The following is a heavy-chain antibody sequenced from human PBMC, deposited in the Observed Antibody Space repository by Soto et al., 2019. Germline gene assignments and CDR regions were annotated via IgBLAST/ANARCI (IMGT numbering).Heavy chain of an antibody. D-gene: IGHD6-19*01. V-gene: IGHV1-2*04. CDR3: ARGKYSSGWYADY. CDR1: GYTFTGYY. Sequence: ASVKVSCKASGYTFTGYYMHWVRQAPGQGLEWMGWINPNSGSTNYAQKFQGWVTMTRDTSTSTAYMELSRLRSDDTAVYYCARGKYSSGWYADYWGQGTLVTVSS. CDR2: INPNSGST. J-gene: IGHJ4*02.